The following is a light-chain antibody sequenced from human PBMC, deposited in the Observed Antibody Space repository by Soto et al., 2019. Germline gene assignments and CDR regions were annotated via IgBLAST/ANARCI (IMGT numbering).Light chain of an antibody. V-gene: IGKV1-33*01. CDR2: DAS. CDR1: QSISSY. J-gene: IGKJ5*01. CDR3: QQYDNLPT. Sequence: DIQMTQSPSSLSASVGDRVTITCRASQSISSYLNWYQQKPGKAPKLLIYDASNLETGVPSRFSGSGSGTDFTFTISSLQPEDIATYYCQQYDNLPTFGQGIRLEIK.